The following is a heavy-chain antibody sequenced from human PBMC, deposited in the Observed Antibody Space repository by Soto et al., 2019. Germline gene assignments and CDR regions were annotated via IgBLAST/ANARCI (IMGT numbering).Heavy chain of an antibody. CDR1: GGSISAFY. CDR2: IYMSGTT. CDR3: ARSPSTSSIGTCDF. Sequence: QVQLQESGPGLVKPSETLSLTCTVSGGSISAFYWNWIRQPAGKGLEWIGRIYMSGTTTYNPSLKGRVTMSVDTSKSQFSLKLSSVTAADTAVYYCARSPSTSSIGTCDFWGLGAMVTVSS. V-gene: IGHV4-4*07. J-gene: IGHJ3*01. D-gene: IGHD6-6*01.